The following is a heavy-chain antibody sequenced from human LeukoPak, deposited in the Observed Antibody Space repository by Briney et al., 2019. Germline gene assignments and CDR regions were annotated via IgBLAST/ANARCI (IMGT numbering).Heavy chain of an antibody. CDR2: ISTSSTYR. CDR1: GFTFSSYS. D-gene: IGHD3-10*01. Sequence: GGSLRLSCAASGFTFSSYSMSWVRQAPGKGLEWVSGISTSSTYRSYADSVKGRFTISRDNAKSFLYLEMNSLRADDTALYYGARDGDGSGNYGCDWCGEGILVTVSS. V-gene: IGHV3-21*04. J-gene: IGHJ4*02. CDR3: ARDGDGSGNYGCDW.